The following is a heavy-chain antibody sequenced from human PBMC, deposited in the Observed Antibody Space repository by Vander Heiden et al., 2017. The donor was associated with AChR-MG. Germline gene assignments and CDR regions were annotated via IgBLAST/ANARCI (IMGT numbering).Heavy chain of an antibody. Sequence: EVQLVQSGAAVKKPGESLKISCKGSGYSFTSYWIGWVRQMPGKGLEWIGIIYPGDSDTRYSPSFQGQVTISADKSISTADLQWSSPKASDTAMYYCARHSAPYSSGDYGAWGSYYYYMDVWGKGTTVTVSS. D-gene: IGHD4-17*01. CDR2: IYPGDSDT. V-gene: IGHV5-51*01. CDR1: GYSFTSYW. CDR3: ARHSAPYSSGDYGAWGSYYYYMDV. J-gene: IGHJ6*03.